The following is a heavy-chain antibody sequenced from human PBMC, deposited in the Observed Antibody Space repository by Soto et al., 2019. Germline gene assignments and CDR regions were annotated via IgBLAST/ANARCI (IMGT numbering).Heavy chain of an antibody. CDR2: MNSNSGST. J-gene: IGHJ6*01. D-gene: IGHD6-19*01. V-gene: IGHV1-2*02. CDR1: GYFFSGYH. CDR3: ARGDVPVAADYGMDV. Sequence: QVQLVQSGAEVKKPGASVKVSCKASGYFFSGYHLHWVRQAPGQGLEWMGWMNSNSGSTKFAQKFQGRVTMTRDTSISTAYMELGRLRSDYTAVYYGARGDVPVAADYGMDVWGQGTTVTVSS.